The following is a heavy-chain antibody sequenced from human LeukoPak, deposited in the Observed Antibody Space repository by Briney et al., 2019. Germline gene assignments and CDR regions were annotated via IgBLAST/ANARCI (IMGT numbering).Heavy chain of an antibody. V-gene: IGHV3-23*01. CDR1: GFTFGNYT. CDR2: ISGSGGST. CDR3: AKDSSAYSTYIDY. J-gene: IGHJ4*02. Sequence: GGSLRLSCAASGFTFGNYTMSWVRQAPGKGLEWVSAISGSGGSTYSADSVKGRFTISRDNSKNTLYLQVNSLRAEDTAVYYCAKDSSAYSTYIDYWGQGTLVTVSS. D-gene: IGHD3-22*01.